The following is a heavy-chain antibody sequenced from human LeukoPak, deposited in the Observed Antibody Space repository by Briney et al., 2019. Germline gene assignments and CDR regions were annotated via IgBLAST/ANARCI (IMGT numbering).Heavy chain of an antibody. Sequence: GASVKVSCKASGYTFTDYYMNWVRQAPGQGFEWMGWINPNSGGTNYAQKFQGWVTMTRDTSISTAYMELSSLRSEDTAVYYCARVYSSSSDWWFDPWGQGTLVTVSS. V-gene: IGHV1-2*04. CDR3: ARVYSSSSDWWFDP. J-gene: IGHJ5*02. CDR2: INPNSGGT. CDR1: GYTFTDYY. D-gene: IGHD6-6*01.